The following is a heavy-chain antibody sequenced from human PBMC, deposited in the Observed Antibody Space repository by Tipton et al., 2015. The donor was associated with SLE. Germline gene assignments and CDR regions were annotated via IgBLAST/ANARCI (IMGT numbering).Heavy chain of an antibody. J-gene: IGHJ6*02. Sequence: LSLTCAVYGGSFSGYYWSWIRQPPGKGLEWIGEINHSGSTNYNPSLKSRVTISVDTSKNQFSLKLSSVTAADTAVYYCAGLYSSSWLPFGYYYYGMYVWGQGTTVTVSS. V-gene: IGHV4-34*01. CDR3: AGLYSSSWLPFGYYYYGMYV. CDR2: INHSGST. D-gene: IGHD6-13*01. CDR1: GGSFSGYY.